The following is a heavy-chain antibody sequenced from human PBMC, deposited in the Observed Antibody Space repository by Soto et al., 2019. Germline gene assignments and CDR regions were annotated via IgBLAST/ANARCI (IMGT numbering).Heavy chain of an antibody. Sequence: EVQLVESGGSLVKPGGSLRLSCAASGFTFSSYSMNWVRQAPGKGLEWVSSISSSSSYIYYADSVKGRFTISRDNAKNSLYLQMNSLRAEDTAVYYCARSYSNLYYFDYWGQGTLVTVSS. V-gene: IGHV3-21*01. J-gene: IGHJ4*02. CDR2: ISSSSSYI. CDR1: GFTFSSYS. D-gene: IGHD4-4*01. CDR3: ARSYSNLYYFDY.